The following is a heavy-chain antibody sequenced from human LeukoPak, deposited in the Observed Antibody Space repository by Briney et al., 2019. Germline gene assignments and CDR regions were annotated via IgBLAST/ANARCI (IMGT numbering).Heavy chain of an antibody. J-gene: IGHJ4*02. D-gene: IGHD4-17*01. CDR1: GFTFSSYA. V-gene: IGHV3-23*01. CDR3: AKDAVDYGVYGPNYFDY. Sequence: GGSLRLSCAASGFTFSSYAMSWVRQAPGKGLEWVSAISGSGGSTYYADSVKGRFTISRDSSKNTLYLQMNSLRAEDTAVYYCAKDAVDYGVYGPNYFDYWGQGTLVTVSS. CDR2: ISGSGGST.